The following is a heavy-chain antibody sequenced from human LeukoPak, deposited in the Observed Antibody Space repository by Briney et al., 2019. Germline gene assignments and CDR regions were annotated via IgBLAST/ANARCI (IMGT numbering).Heavy chain of an antibody. CDR3: AKDDLYSSGWYYFDY. V-gene: IGHV3-30*18. J-gene: IGHJ4*02. CDR1: GFTFSSYG. D-gene: IGHD6-19*01. CDR2: ISYDGSNK. Sequence: HPGGSLRLSCAASGFTFSSYGMHWVRQAPGKGLEWVAVISYDGSNKYYADSVKGRFTISRDNSKSTLYLQMNSLRAEDTAVYYCAKDDLYSSGWYYFDYWGQGTLVTVSS.